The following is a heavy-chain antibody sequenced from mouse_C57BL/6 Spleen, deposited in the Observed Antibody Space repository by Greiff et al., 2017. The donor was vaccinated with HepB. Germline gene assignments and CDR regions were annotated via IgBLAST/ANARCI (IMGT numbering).Heavy chain of an antibody. CDR3: ARHVGTGTGAMDY. D-gene: IGHD4-1*01. V-gene: IGHV5-6*01. CDR1: GFTFSSYG. CDR2: ISSGGSYT. J-gene: IGHJ4*01. Sequence: EVKLVESGGDLVKPGGSLKLSCAASGFTFSSYGMSWVRQTPDKRLEWVATISSGGSYTYYPDSVKGRFTISRDNAKNTLYLQMSSLKSEDTAMYYCARHVGTGTGAMDYWGQGTSVTVSS.